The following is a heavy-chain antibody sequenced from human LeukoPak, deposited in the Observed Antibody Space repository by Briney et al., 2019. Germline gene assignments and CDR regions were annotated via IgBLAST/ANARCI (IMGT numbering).Heavy chain of an antibody. CDR1: GGTFSSYA. V-gene: IGHV1-69*04. Sequence: GASVKVSCKASGGTFSSYAISWVRQAPGQGLEWMGRIIPILGIANYAQKFQGRVTITADKSTSTAYMELSSLRSEDTVVYYCARLVVAATSRDYWGQGTLVTVSS. CDR3: ARLVVAATSRDY. D-gene: IGHD2-15*01. CDR2: IIPILGIA. J-gene: IGHJ4*02.